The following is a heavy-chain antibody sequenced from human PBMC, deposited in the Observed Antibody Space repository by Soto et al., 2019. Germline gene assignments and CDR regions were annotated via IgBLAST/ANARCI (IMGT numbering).Heavy chain of an antibody. D-gene: IGHD6-19*01. CDR2: TCYRAKWYT. CDR1: GDTVLSNSAA. Sequence: SQTLSLTCVISGDTVLSNSAAWNWVRQSPSRGLEWLGRTCYRAKWYTDYAPSVKSRISIIADTSTNQVSLQLNAVTSEDTAMYYCARDDFPVAGRIFHYGMDVWGQGTAVTVSS. CDR3: ARDDFPVAGRIFHYGMDV. V-gene: IGHV6-1*01. J-gene: IGHJ6*02.